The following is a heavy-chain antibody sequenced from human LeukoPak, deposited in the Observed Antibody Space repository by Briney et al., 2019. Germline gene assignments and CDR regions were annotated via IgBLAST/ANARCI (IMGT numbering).Heavy chain of an antibody. Sequence: SETLSLTCTVSGGSISSYYWSWIRQPPGKGLEWIGYIYYSGSTNYNPSLKSRVTISVDTSKNQFSLKLSSVTAADTAVYYCASSLGSGWYSNYYGMDVWGQRTTVTVSS. CDR2: IYYSGST. CDR3: ASSLGSGWYSNYYGMDV. V-gene: IGHV4-59*01. J-gene: IGHJ6*02. D-gene: IGHD6-19*01. CDR1: GGSISSYY.